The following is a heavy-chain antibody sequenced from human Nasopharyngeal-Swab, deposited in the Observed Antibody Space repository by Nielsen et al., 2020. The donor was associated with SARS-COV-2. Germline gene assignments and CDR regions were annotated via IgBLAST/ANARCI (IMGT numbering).Heavy chain of an antibody. CDR2: IYPGDSDT. CDR3: ARSGTYYGMDV. J-gene: IGHJ6*02. V-gene: IGHV5-51*01. Sequence: GESLKISCKASGYNFASYWIGWARQMPGRGLEWMGIIYPGDSDTRYSPSFQGQVTISVDKSINTAFLHSSSLKASDIATYYCARSGTYYGMDVWGQGTTVIVSS. CDR1: GYNFASYW. D-gene: IGHD1-26*01.